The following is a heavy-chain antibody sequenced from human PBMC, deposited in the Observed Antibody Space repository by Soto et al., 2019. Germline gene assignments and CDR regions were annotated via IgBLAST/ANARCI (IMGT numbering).Heavy chain of an antibody. J-gene: IGHJ5*02. CDR3: ARDACSSTSCYGGRGWFDP. CDR1: GYTFTSYY. D-gene: IGHD2-2*01. V-gene: IGHV1-46*01. CDR2: INPSGGST. Sequence: QVQLVQSGAEVKKPGASVKISCKASGYTFTSYYMHWVRQAPGQGLEWMGIINPSGGSTRYAQKLQGRVTMTRDTSTSTVDMELSSLRSEDTAVYYCARDACSSTSCYGGRGWFDPWGQGTLVTVSS.